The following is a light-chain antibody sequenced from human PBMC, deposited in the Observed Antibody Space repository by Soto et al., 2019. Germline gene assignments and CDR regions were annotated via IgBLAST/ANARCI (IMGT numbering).Light chain of an antibody. CDR1: SSNIGAGYD. CDR3: VSWDDSLSGVL. CDR2: GNS. V-gene: IGLV1-40*01. Sequence: QSVLTQPPSVSGAPGQRVTISCTGSSSNIGAGYDVHWYQQLPGTAPKLLIYGNSNRPSGVPDRFSGSKSGTSASLAITGLQAEDEADYYCVSWDDSLSGVLFGGGTKVAVL. J-gene: IGLJ2*01.